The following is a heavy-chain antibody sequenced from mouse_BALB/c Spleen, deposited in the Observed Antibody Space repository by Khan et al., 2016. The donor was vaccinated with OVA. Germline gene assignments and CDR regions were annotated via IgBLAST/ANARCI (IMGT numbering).Heavy chain of an antibody. D-gene: IGHD1-1*01. CDR1: GYSITSGYY. J-gene: IGHJ1*01. CDR3: ARDYYGTSWYFDV. CDR2: IRYDGSN. V-gene: IGHV3-6*02. Sequence: QLKESGPGLVKPSQSLSLTCSVTGYSITSGYYWNWIRQFPGNKLEWMDYIRYDGSNNYNPSLKNRISITRDTSKNQFFLKLNSVTTEDTATYYCARDYYGTSWYFDVWGAGTTVTVSS.